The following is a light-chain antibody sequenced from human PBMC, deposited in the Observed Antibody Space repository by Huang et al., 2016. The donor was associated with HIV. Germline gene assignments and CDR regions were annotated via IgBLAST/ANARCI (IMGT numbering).Light chain of an antibody. CDR3: QQYYYTPLT. CDR1: QSLFYRSNNKNH. J-gene: IGKJ2*01. V-gene: IGKV4-1*01. Sequence: DIVMTQSPDSLTVSLGERATINCKSSQSLFYRSNNKNHLAWFQQKPGQPPKLLIYWASTRESGVPDRFSGSGSGTDFTLTISSPQAEDGAIYYCQQYYYTPLTFGQGTKLEIK. CDR2: WAS.